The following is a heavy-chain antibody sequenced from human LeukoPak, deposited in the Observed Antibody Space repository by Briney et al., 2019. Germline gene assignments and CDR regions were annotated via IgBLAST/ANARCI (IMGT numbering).Heavy chain of an antibody. D-gene: IGHD3-16*01. CDR2: IYTSGST. Sequence: SQTVSLTCTVSGDSISSYYWSWIRQPAGKGLEWIGRIYTSGSTNYNPSLKSRVTMSVDTSKNQCALNLSSVTAADTAVYYCARDRLRLGEYSAMDVWGQGTTVTVSS. CDR1: GDSISSYY. CDR3: ARDRLRLGEYSAMDV. J-gene: IGHJ6*02. V-gene: IGHV4-4*07.